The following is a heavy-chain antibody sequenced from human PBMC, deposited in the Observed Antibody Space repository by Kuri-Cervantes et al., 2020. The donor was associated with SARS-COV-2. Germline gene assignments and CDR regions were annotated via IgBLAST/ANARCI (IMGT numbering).Heavy chain of an antibody. D-gene: IGHD6-13*01. CDR3: ARDERGYSSNWFDP. J-gene: IGHJ5*02. CDR1: GYTFTGYY. V-gene: IGHV1-2*04. Sequence: ASVKVSCKASGYTFTGYYMHWVRQAPGQGLEWMGWINPNSGGTNYAQKFQGWVTMTRDTSISTAYMELSRLRSDDTAVYYCARDERGYSSNWFDPWGQGTLVTVSS. CDR2: INPNSGGT.